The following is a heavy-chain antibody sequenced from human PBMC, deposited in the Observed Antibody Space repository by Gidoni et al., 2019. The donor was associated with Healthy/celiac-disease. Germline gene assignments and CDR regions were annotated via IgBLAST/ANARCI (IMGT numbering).Heavy chain of an antibody. D-gene: IGHD2-15*01. CDR3: ARGGVVVVAAIAYYGMDV. J-gene: IGHJ6*02. Sequence: QVQLVQSGAEVKRPGASVKVSCTASGYTYAVYYMHWVRQAPGQGLEWMGWINPNSGGTNYAQNFQGWVTMTRDTSISTAYMELSRLRSDDTAVYDCARGGVVVVAAIAYYGMDVWGQGTTVTVSS. V-gene: IGHV1-2*04. CDR1: GYTYAVYY. CDR2: INPNSGGT.